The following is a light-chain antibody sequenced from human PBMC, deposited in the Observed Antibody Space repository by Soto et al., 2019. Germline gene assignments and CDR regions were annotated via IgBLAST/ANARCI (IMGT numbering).Light chain of an antibody. Sequence: QSALTQPASVSGSPGQSITISCTGTSSDVGGYNYVSWYQQHPGKAPKLMIYDVSNRPSGVSNRFSASKSGNTASLTISGLEAEDEDDYYCSSYTSSSTLVVFGGGTEVTVL. CDR2: DVS. V-gene: IGLV2-14*01. CDR1: SSDVGGYNY. CDR3: SSYTSSSTLVV. J-gene: IGLJ2*01.